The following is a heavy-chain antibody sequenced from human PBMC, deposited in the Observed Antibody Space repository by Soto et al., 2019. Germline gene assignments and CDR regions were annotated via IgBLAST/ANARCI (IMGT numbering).Heavy chain of an antibody. J-gene: IGHJ4*02. CDR3: ARVVYDILTGFEYLDY. CDR2: ICYSGST. V-gene: IGHV4-31*03. D-gene: IGHD3-9*01. Sequence: TLSLTCTVSGGSISSGGYYWSWIRHHPGKGLEWIGYICYSGSTYCNPSLKSRVTISVDTSKNQFSLKLSSVTAADTAVYYCARVVYDILTGFEYLDYWGQGTLVTGSS. CDR1: GGSISSGGYY.